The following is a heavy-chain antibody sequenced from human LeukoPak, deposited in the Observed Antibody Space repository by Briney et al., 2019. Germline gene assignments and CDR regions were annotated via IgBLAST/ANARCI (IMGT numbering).Heavy chain of an antibody. CDR3: VRLYTANDAFDI. V-gene: IGHV3-21*01. CDR2: ISSSSSYI. J-gene: IGHJ3*02. CDR1: GFTFSSYS. Sequence: GGSLRLSCAASGFTFSSYSMNWVRQAPGKGLEWVSSISSSSSYIYYADSVKGRFTISRDNAKNTLYLQMNSLRAEDTAVYYCVRLYTANDAFDIWGQGTMVTVSS. D-gene: IGHD5-18*01.